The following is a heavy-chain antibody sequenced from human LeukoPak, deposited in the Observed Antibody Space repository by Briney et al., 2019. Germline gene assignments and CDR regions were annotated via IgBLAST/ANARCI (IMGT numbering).Heavy chain of an antibody. CDR2: SRSKANSYAT. D-gene: IGHD4-17*01. CDR1: GFKFSDHY. V-gene: IGHV3-73*01. J-gene: IGHJ3*02. Sequence: PGGSLRLSCAASGFKFSDHYIDWVRQAPGKGLEWVGRSRSKANSYATAYAASVKGRFTISRDDSKNTAYLQMNSLKTEDTAVYYCTINAFYGDYREDAFDIWGQGTMVTVSS. CDR3: TINAFYGDYREDAFDI.